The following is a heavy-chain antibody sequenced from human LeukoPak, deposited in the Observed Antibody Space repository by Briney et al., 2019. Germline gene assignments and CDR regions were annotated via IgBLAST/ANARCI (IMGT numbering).Heavy chain of an antibody. Sequence: SETLSLTCTVSGGSISSYYWSWIRQPPGKGLEWIGYIYYSGSTNYNPSLKSRVTISVDTSKNQFSLKLSSVTAADTAVYYCARARYSGSTPFFDYWGQGTLVTVSS. CDR3: ARARYSGSTPFFDY. CDR1: GGSISSYY. CDR2: IYYSGST. V-gene: IGHV4-59*01. D-gene: IGHD1-26*01. J-gene: IGHJ4*02.